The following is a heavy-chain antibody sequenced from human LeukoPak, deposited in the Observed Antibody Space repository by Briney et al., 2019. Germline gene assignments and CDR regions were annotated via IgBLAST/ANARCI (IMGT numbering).Heavy chain of an antibody. D-gene: IGHD3-9*01. Sequence: GGTLRLSCAASGFTFSSHGMTWVRQAPGKGLEWVSPFGGRGGSTYYADSVKGRFTISRDNSKNTLYLRMNSLRAEDTAVYYCAKQGRDWLRDYYYYMDVWGKGTTVTISS. J-gene: IGHJ6*03. CDR3: AKQGRDWLRDYYYYMDV. V-gene: IGHV3-23*01. CDR1: GFTFSSHG. CDR2: FGGRGGST.